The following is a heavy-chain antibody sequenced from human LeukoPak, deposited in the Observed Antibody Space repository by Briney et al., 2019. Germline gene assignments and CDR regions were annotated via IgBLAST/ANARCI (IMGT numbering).Heavy chain of an antibody. D-gene: IGHD1-26*01. CDR2: IYYSGST. CDR3: ARDGVGATNFDY. CDR1: GGSISSYY. Sequence: SETLSLTCTVSGGSISSYYWSWIRQSPGKGLEWIGYIYYSGSTNYNPSLKSRVTISVDTSKNQFSLKLSSVTAADTAVYYCARDGVGATNFDYWGQGTLVTVSS. V-gene: IGHV4-59*01. J-gene: IGHJ4*02.